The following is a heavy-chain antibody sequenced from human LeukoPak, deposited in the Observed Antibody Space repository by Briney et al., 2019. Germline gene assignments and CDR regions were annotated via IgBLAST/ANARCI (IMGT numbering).Heavy chain of an antibody. CDR1: GFTFSSSW. Sequence: GGSLRLSCAASGFTFSSSWMHWVRQAPGKGLEWVSGISWNSGSIGYADSVKGRFTISRDNAKNSLYLQMNSLRAEDMALYYCAKSTYYDFWSADQHFDYWGQGTLVTVSS. CDR2: ISWNSGSI. J-gene: IGHJ4*02. V-gene: IGHV3-9*03. D-gene: IGHD3-3*01. CDR3: AKSTYYDFWSADQHFDY.